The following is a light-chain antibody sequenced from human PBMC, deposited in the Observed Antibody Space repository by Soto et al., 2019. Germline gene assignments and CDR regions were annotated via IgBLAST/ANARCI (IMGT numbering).Light chain of an antibody. J-gene: IGLJ1*01. CDR1: SSDVGGYNY. CDR3: SSYAVSNYV. CDR2: EVS. Sequence: QSVLTQPPSASGSPGQSVTISCAGTSSDVGGYNYVSWYQQHPGKAPKLMIYEVSKRPSGVPDRFSGSKSGNTASLTVSGLQAEDKADYYCSSYAVSNYVFGTGTKVTVL. V-gene: IGLV2-8*01.